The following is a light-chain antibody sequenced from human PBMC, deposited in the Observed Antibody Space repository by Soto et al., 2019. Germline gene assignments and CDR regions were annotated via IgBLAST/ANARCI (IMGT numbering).Light chain of an antibody. Sequence: QSVLTQPASVSGSPGQSITISCTGTSSDVGAYDFVSWYQHSPGKAPKLVTFDVTHRPPGISDRFSGSKSANTASLTISGLQAADEAFYYCSSYTTRSTLVFGGGTKLPVL. V-gene: IGLV2-14*01. CDR3: SSYTTRSTLV. J-gene: IGLJ2*01. CDR1: SSDVGAYDF. CDR2: DVT.